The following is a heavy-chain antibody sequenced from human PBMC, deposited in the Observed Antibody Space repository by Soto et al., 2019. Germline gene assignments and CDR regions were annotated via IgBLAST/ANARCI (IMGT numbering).Heavy chain of an antibody. J-gene: IGHJ6*02. V-gene: IGHV1-18*04. CDR2: ISTYNGDT. CDR3: AREGVAPYYYYGMDV. CDR1: GYTFNTYY. Sequence: ASVKVSCKASGYTFNTYYMHWVRQAPGQGLEWMGWISTYNGDTNYAQTFQGRVTMTTDTSTSTVHMEVRSLRSDDTAVYYCAREGVAPYYYYGMDVWAKGPRSPSP. D-gene: IGHD5-12*01.